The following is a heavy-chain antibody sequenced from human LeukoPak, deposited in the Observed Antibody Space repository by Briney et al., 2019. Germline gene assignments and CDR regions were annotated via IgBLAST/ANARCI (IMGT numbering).Heavy chain of an antibody. J-gene: IGHJ3*02. CDR2: IYYSGST. CDR1: GGSISSYY. CDR3: ARQKNGGGPLVAFDI. Sequence: SETLSLTCTISGGSISSYYWSWIRQPPGKGLEWIGYIYYSGSTNYNPSLKSRVTISVDTSKNQFSLKLSSVTAADTAVYYCARQKNGGGPLVAFDIWGQGTMVTVSS. D-gene: IGHD4-23*01. V-gene: IGHV4-59*08.